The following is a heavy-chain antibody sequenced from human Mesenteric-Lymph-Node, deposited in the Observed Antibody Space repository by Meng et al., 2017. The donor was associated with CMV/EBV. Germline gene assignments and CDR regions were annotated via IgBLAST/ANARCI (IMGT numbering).Heavy chain of an antibody. CDR2: INHSGST. V-gene: IGHV4-34*01. CDR1: GGSCSGYY. J-gene: IGHJ6*02. D-gene: IGHD2-15*01. Sequence: LTGAVYGGSCSGYYWSWIRQPPGKGVEWIGEINHSGSTNYNPSLKSRVTISVDTSKNQFSLKLSSVTAADTAVYYCARQLGYRGMDVWGQGTTVTVSS. CDR3: ARQLGYRGMDV.